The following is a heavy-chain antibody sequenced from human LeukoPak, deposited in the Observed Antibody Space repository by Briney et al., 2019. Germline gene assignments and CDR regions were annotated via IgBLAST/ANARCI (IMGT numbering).Heavy chain of an antibody. V-gene: IGHV1-2*02. CDR1: GYTFTGYY. CDR2: INPNSGGT. Sequence: ASVKVSCKASGYTFTGYYMHWVRQAPGQGLEWMGWINPNSGGTNYAQKFQGRVTMTRDTSISTAYMELSSLRSEDTAVYYCARDSVGDIMMHGIDIWGQGTMVTVSS. D-gene: IGHD3-16*01. CDR3: ARDSVGDIMMHGIDI. J-gene: IGHJ3*02.